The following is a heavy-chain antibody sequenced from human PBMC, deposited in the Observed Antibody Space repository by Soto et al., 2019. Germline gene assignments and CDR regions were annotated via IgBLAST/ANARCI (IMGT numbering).Heavy chain of an antibody. CDR2: IHYSGST. D-gene: IGHD3-22*01. CDR1: GDSVTISDYY. Sequence: QLQLQESGPGLVKPSETLSLTCTVSGDSVTISDYYWGWIRQPPGKGLEWIGSIHYSGSTYYNPSPTCRVTISGDASKKQFSLKLTSVTAADAAVYCCAAHDSGGYYAEYWGQGTLVTVSA. J-gene: IGHJ4*02. CDR3: AAHDSGGYYAEY. V-gene: IGHV4-39*01.